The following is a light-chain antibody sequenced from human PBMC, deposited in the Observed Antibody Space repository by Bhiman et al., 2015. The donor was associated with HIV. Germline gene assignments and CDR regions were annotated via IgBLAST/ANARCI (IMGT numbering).Light chain of an antibody. CDR2: DVS. J-gene: IGLJ1*01. CDR1: SSDIGTYNI. Sequence: QSALTQSASVSGSPGQSITISCTGTSSDIGTYNIVSWYQQHPGKAPKLMIYDVSYRPSGVSNRFSGSKSGNTASLTISGLQTEDEADYYCSSYTSSNTYVFGTGTKVTV. V-gene: IGLV2-14*02. CDR3: SSYTSSNTYV.